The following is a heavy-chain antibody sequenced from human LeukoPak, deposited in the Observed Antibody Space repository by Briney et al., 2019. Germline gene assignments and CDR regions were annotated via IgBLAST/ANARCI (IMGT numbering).Heavy chain of an antibody. CDR2: IYYSGST. V-gene: IGHV4-59*01. J-gene: IGHJ3*02. CDR3: ARSPRDYYDSSASAFDI. CDR1: GGSISSYY. D-gene: IGHD3-22*01. Sequence: PSETLSLTCTVSGGSISSYYWSRIRQPPGKGLVWIGYIYYSGSTNYNPSLKSQVTISVDTSKNQFSLKLSSVTAADTAVYYCARSPRDYYDSSASAFDIWGQGTMVTVSS.